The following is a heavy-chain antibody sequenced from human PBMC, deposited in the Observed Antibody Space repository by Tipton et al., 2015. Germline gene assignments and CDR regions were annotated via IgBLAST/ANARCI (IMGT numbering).Heavy chain of an antibody. D-gene: IGHD1-1*01. CDR2: IWYDGSHK. V-gene: IGHV3-33*01. CDR1: GFAFKDYG. J-gene: IGHJ4*02. Sequence: RSLRLSCAASGFAFKDYGMHWVRQAPGKGLEWVSLIWYDGSHKDYVDSVKGRFTISRDNSKNMVYLQMSSLRPEDTAVYYCTREGDTGSLDWGQGTLVTVSS. CDR3: TREGDTGSLD.